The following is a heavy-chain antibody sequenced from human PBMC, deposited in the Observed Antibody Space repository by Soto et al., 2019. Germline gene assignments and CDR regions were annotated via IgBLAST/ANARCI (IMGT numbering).Heavy chain of an antibody. Sequence: GGSLRLSCAASGFTFSSYSMNWVRQAPGKGLEWVSYISSSSSTIYYADSVKGRFTISRDNAKNSLYLQMNSLRAEDTAVYYCARAGGYSYGYFDYWGQGTLVTVSS. CDR2: ISSSSSTI. J-gene: IGHJ4*02. CDR1: GFTFSSYS. D-gene: IGHD5-18*01. CDR3: ARAGGYSYGYFDY. V-gene: IGHV3-48*04.